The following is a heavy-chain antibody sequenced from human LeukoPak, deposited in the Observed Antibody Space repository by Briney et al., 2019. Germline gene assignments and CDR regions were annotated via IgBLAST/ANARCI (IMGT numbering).Heavy chain of an antibody. CDR1: GFPFSSHG. Sequence: GGSLRLSCAGSGFPFSSHGMDWVRQAPGKGLEWVSGISPGGGPTYYADSVRGRFSISRDDLKNTVYLQMKNLTAEDTAVYYCAKDGAWLRFDDWGQGILVTVSS. CDR3: AKDGAWLRFDD. D-gene: IGHD5-12*01. V-gene: IGHV3-23*01. J-gene: IGHJ4*02. CDR2: ISPGGGPT.